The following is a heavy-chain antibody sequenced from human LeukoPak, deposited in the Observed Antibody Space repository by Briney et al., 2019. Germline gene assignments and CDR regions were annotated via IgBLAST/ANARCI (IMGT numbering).Heavy chain of an antibody. CDR1: GGSFSGCY. D-gene: IGHD3-22*01. J-gene: IGHJ3*02. CDR3: ARAEYYYDSSGYRHDAFDI. CDR2: INHSGST. Sequence: SETLSLTCAVYGGSFSGCYWSWIRQPPGKGLEWIGEINHSGSTNYNPSLKSRVTISVDTSKNQFSLKLSSVTAADTAVYYCARAEYYYDSSGYRHDAFDIWGQGTMVTVSS. V-gene: IGHV4-34*01.